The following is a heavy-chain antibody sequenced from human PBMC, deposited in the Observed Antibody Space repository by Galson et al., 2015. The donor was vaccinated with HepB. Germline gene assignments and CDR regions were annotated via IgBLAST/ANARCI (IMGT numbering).Heavy chain of an antibody. J-gene: IGHJ5*02. CDR2: TYYRSKWYN. CDR1: GDSVSSNSAG. CDR3: AKDSLKAQFYYDSSGYGYNWFDP. Sequence: CAISGDSVSSNSAGWNWIRQSPSRGLEWLGRTYYRSKWYNGYAISVKSRITINPDTSKNQFSLQLNSVTPEDTAVYYCAKDSLKAQFYYDSSGYGYNWFDPWGQGTLVTVSS. V-gene: IGHV6-1*01. D-gene: IGHD3-22*01.